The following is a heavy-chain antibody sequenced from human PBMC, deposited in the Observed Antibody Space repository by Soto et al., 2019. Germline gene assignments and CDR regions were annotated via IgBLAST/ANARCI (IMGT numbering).Heavy chain of an antibody. CDR1: GGSISSSSYY. Sequence: ETLSLTCTVAGGSISSSSYYWGWIRQPPGKGLEWIGSIYYSGSTYYNPSLKSRVTISVDTSKNQFSLKLSSVTAADTAVYYCAREWTGLLYRYYYYGMDVWGQGTTVTVSS. D-gene: IGHD3-10*01. CDR2: IYYSGST. V-gene: IGHV4-39*02. CDR3: AREWTGLLYRYYYYGMDV. J-gene: IGHJ6*02.